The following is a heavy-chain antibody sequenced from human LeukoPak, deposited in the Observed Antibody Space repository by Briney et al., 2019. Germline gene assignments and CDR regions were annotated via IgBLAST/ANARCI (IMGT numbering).Heavy chain of an antibody. CDR3: ARKYSGNYYNYFDY. V-gene: IGHV1-18*01. CDR2: ISAYNGNT. J-gene: IGHJ4*02. CDR1: GYTFTSYG. D-gene: IGHD1-26*01. Sequence: GASVKVSCKASGYTFTSYGISWVRQAPGQGLEWMGWISAYNGNTNYAQKLQGRVTMTTDTSTSTVYMELSSLRSEDTAVYYCARKYSGNYYNYFDYWGQGTLVTVSS.